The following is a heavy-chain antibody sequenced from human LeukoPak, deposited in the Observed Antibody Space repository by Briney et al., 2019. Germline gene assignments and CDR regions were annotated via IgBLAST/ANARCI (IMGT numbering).Heavy chain of an antibody. CDR1: GFTFDDYA. Sequence: GRSLRLSCAASGFTFDDYAMHWVRQAPGKGLEWVSGISWKSGRIGYADSVKGRFTISRDNAKKSLYLQMNSLRAEDTAYYYCAKDAFSAATTYFDYWGQGTLVTVSS. CDR2: ISWKSGRI. CDR3: AKDAFSAATTYFDY. J-gene: IGHJ4*02. V-gene: IGHV3-9*01. D-gene: IGHD5-12*01.